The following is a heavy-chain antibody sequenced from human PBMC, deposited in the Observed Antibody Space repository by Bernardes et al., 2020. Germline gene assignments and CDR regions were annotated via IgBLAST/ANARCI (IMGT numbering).Heavy chain of an antibody. CDR2: IYHSGST. CDR3: ARHDSPYFFDY. V-gene: IGHV4-39*01. D-gene: IGHD2-21*02. CDR1: GDSITSLRYY. Sequence: SEPLSLTCTVSGDSITSLRYYWAWPLQTPGKGLEWIATIYHSGSTYSNPSLRSRVTISVGTSKNQFSLKVNSVTATDTAVYYCARHDSPYFFDYWGQGTLVTVSS. J-gene: IGHJ4*02.